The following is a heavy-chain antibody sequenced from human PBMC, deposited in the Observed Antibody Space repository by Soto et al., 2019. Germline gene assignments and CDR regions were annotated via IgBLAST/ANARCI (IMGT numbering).Heavy chain of an antibody. CDR2: IKSKTDGGTT. CDR3: TTDSSGYNPDAFDI. CDR1: GFTFSNAW. Sequence: LRLSCAASGFTFSNAWMSWVRQAPGKGLEWVGRIKSKTDGGTTDYAAPVKGRFTISRDDSKNTLYLQMNSLKTEDTAVYYCTTDSSGYNPDAFDIWGQGTMVTVSS. D-gene: IGHD3-22*01. J-gene: IGHJ3*02. V-gene: IGHV3-15*01.